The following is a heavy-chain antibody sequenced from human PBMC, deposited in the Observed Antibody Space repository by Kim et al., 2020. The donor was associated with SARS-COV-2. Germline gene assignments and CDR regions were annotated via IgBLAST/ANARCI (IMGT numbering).Heavy chain of an antibody. Sequence: SETLSLTCAVYGGSFSGYYWSWIRQPPGKGLEWIGEINHSGSTNYNPSLKSRVTISVDTSKNQFSLKLSSVTSADTAVYYCARGRYSSSWYGISGGFDP. J-gene: IGHJ5*02. CDR3: ARGRYSSSWYGISGGFDP. CDR2: INHSGST. D-gene: IGHD6-13*01. V-gene: IGHV4-34*01. CDR1: GGSFSGYY.